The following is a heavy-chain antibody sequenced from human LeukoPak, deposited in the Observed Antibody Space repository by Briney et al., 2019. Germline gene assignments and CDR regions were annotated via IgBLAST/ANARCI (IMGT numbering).Heavy chain of an antibody. J-gene: IGHJ6*02. Sequence: SETLSLTCTVSGGSISGYYWSWIRQPPGKGLEWIAYIYYNGISNYNPSLKSRVIISVDSSKNQFSLTLTSVTAADTAVYYCARDRPANDFWSGYSHYYGMDVWGQGTTVTVSS. CDR1: GGSISGYY. CDR2: IYYNGIS. CDR3: ARDRPANDFWSGYSHYYGMDV. D-gene: IGHD3-3*01. V-gene: IGHV4-59*01.